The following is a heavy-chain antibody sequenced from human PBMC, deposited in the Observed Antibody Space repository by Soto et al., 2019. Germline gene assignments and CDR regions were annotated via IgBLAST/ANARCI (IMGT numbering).Heavy chain of an antibody. D-gene: IGHD6-19*01. CDR3: ARQDGSALYYFDY. Sequence: GESLKISCKGPGYTFTSYRIAWVRQMPGKGLEWMGIIYPGDSDTRYSPSFQGQVSISADKSISTAYLQWSSLKASDTAMYYCARQDGSALYYFDYWGQGTLVTVSS. V-gene: IGHV5-51*01. CDR1: GYTFTSYR. J-gene: IGHJ4*02. CDR2: IYPGDSDT.